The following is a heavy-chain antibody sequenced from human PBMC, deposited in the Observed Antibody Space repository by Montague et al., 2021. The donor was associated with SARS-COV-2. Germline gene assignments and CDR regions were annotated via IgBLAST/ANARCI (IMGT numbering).Heavy chain of an antibody. D-gene: IGHD2-8*01. V-gene: IGHV4-34*01. J-gene: IGHJ4*02. CDR3: ARANGYYFDY. Sequence: SETLSLTCAVYGGSFSGYYWSWIRQPPGKGLEWIGEINHSGSTNYNPSLKSRVTIPVDTSKNQFSLKLSSVTAAGTAVYYCARANGYYFDYWGQGTLVTVSS. CDR2: INHSGST. CDR1: GGSFSGYY.